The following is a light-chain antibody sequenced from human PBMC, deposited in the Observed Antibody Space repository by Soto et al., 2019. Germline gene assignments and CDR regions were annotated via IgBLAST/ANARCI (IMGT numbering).Light chain of an antibody. Sequence: DIQMTQSPSTLSASVGDIVTITCRASQSINSWLAWYQQKPGKAPNLLIYDASNLESGVPSRFSGSGSGTEFTLTISSLQPDDFATYYCQQYNGYSYTFGQGTKLEIK. CDR2: DAS. CDR1: QSINSW. J-gene: IGKJ2*01. CDR3: QQYNGYSYT. V-gene: IGKV1-5*01.